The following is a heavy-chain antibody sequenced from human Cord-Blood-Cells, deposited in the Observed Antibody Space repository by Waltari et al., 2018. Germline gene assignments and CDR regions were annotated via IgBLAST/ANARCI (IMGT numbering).Heavy chain of an antibody. CDR1: GYTFNRYH. J-gene: IGHJ4*02. V-gene: IGHV1-8*01. D-gene: IGHD6-6*01. Sequence: QVQLVQSGAEVKKPGASVRVSCKGSGYTFNRYHTNCVRQATVQGSEWMGWMNPNSGNTGYAQKFQGRVTMTRNTSISTAYMELSSLRSEDTAVYYCATGSSSSDYWGQGTLVTVSS. CDR3: ATGSSSSDY. CDR2: MNPNSGNT.